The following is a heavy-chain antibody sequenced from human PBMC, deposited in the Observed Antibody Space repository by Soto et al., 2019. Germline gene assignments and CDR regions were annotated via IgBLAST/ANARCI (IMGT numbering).Heavy chain of an antibody. Sequence: SETLSLTCTVSGGSISSGGYYWSWIRQHPGKGLEWIGYIYYSGSTYYNPSLKSRVTISVDTSKNQFSLKLSSVTAADTAVYYCSREVGIAAATSDYWGPGTLVTVSS. D-gene: IGHD6-13*01. CDR3: SREVGIAAATSDY. V-gene: IGHV4-31*03. CDR1: GGSISSGGYY. J-gene: IGHJ4*02. CDR2: IYYSGST.